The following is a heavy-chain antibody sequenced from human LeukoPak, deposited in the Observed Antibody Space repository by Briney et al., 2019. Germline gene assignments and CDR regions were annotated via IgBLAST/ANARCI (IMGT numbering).Heavy chain of an antibody. D-gene: IGHD6-13*01. J-gene: IGHJ5*02. V-gene: IGHV4-39*07. CDR2: INHSGST. CDR1: GGSISSGGYY. CDR3: ARGKGRRRRGGIAAFIASNWFDP. Sequence: SETLSLTCTVSGGSISSGGYYWSWIRQPPGKGLEWIGEINHSGSTNYNPSLKSRVTISVDTSKNQFSLKLSSVTAADTAVYYCARGKGRRRRGGIAAFIASNWFDPWGQGTLVTVSS.